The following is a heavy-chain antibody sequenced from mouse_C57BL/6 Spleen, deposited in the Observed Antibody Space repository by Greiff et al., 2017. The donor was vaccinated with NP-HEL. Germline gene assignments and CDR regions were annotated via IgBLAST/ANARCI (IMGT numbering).Heavy chain of an antibody. CDR3: VRDYGSSPSMGY. V-gene: IGHV10-3*01. J-gene: IGHJ4*01. CDR1: GFTFNTYA. D-gene: IGHD1-1*01. CDR2: IRSKSSNYAT. Sequence: EVKLMESGGGLVQPKGSLKLSCAASGFTFNTYAMHWVRQAPGKGLEWVARIRSKSSNYATYYADSVKDRFTISRDDSQSMLYLQMNNLKTEDTAMYYCVRDYGSSPSMGYWGQGTSVTVSS.